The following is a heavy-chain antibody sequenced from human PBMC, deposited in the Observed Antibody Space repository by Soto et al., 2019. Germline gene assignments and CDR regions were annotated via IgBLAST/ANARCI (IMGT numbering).Heavy chain of an antibody. V-gene: IGHV3-33*06. Sequence: QVQLVESGGGVVQPGRSLRLSCAASGFTFSSYGMHWVRQAPGKGLEWVAVIWYVGSNKYYADSVKGRFTISRDNSKNTLYLQMNSLGAEDTAVYYCAETGYGSGDDAFDIWGQGTMVTVSS. CDR2: IWYVGSNK. J-gene: IGHJ3*02. CDR3: AETGYGSGDDAFDI. CDR1: GFTFSSYG. D-gene: IGHD6-19*01.